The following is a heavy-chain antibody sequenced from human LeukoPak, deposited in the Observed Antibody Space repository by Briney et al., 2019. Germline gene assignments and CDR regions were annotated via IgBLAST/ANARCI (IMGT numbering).Heavy chain of an antibody. CDR1: GFTFSDYA. D-gene: IGHD2-2*01. J-gene: IGHJ4*02. Sequence: GGSLRLSCSVSGFTFSDYAMHWVRQAPGKGLEYVSAITNSGGSTYYADSAKGRFSVSRDNSKNTVYLQLSSLRPDDTAVYYCVKGRIYCCYPSLDYWGQGTLVTVSS. V-gene: IGHV3-64D*06. CDR3: VKGRIYCCYPSLDY. CDR2: ITNSGGST.